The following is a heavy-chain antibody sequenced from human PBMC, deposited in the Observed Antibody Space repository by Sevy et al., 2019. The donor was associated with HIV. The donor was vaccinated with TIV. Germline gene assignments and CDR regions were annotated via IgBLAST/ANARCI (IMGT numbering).Heavy chain of an antibody. Sequence: GESLKISCKGSGYSFTRYWIGWVRQMPGKGLECMGIIYPGDSDTRYSPSFQGQVTISVDKFISTAYLQWSSLKASDTATYYCARYAVDTAIFPCGMDIWGQGTTVTVSS. CDR3: ARYAVDTAIFPCGMDI. D-gene: IGHD5-18*01. V-gene: IGHV5-51*01. J-gene: IGHJ6*02. CDR2: IYPGDSDT. CDR1: GYSFTRYW.